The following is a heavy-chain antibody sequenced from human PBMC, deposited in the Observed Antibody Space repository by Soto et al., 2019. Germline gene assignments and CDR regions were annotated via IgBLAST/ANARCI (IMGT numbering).Heavy chain of an antibody. CDR3: TRHEGGAAADRPLDY. Sequence: SETLSLTCTVSGGPVRSSTYYWGWIRQSPGKGLEWIGSIYYSGSTHNNPSLKSRVTMSVDTYTNQFSLKLMSVTAADTAIYYCTRHEGGAAADRPLDYWGQGTLVTGSS. D-gene: IGHD6-13*01. CDR2: IYYSGST. V-gene: IGHV4-39*01. J-gene: IGHJ4*02. CDR1: GGPVRSSTYY.